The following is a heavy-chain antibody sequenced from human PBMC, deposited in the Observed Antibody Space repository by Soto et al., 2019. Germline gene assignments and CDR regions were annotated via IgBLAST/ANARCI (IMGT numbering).Heavy chain of an antibody. CDR1: GDSISSYY. CDR2: INYSGST. V-gene: IGHV4-59*01. D-gene: IGHD2-21*02. J-gene: IGHJ5*02. CDR3: ARYMTNWFDP. Sequence: QVQLQESGPELVKPSETLSLTCTVSGDSISSYYWSWIRQPPGKELELIGYINYSGSTNYNPSLKSRGTISVDTSKNQFSLKLSSVTAADTAVYHCARYMTNWFDPWSQGTLVTVSS.